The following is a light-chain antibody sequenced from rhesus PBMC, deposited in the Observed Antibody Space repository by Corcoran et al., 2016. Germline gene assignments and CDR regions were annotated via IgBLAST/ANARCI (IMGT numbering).Light chain of an antibody. J-gene: IGKJ4*01. CDR2: GAS. Sequence: EIVMTQSPATLSLSPGERATLSCRASQSVSSNLAWYQQKPGQAPRLLIEGASSRAPGIPDKFSGSGSGTDFSLTISSLEPEDVAVYYCLQHSSWPLTFGGGTKVELK. V-gene: IGKV3-24*01. CDR3: LQHSSWPLT. CDR1: QSVSSN.